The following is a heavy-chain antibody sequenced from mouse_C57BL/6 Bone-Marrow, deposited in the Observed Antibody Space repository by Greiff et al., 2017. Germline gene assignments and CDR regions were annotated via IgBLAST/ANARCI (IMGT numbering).Heavy chain of an antibody. D-gene: IGHD2-3*01. CDR2: IDPETGGT. Sequence: VQLQQSGAELVRPGASVTLSCKASGYTFTDYEMHWVKQTPVHGLEWIGAIDPETGGTAYNQKFKGKAILTADKSSSTAYMELRSLTSEDSAVYCCTRENDGYYLWFAYWGQGTLVTGSA. CDR1: GYTFTDYE. J-gene: IGHJ3*01. CDR3: TRENDGYYLWFAY. V-gene: IGHV1-15*01.